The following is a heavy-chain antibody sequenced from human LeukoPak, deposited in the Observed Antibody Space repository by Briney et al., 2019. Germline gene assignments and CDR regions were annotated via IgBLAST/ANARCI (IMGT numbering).Heavy chain of an antibody. CDR2: INYSGST. V-gene: IGHV4-34*01. Sequence: SETLSLTCAVSDESFSGYYWNWIRQPPGRGLEWIGEINYSGSTKYHPSLKSRVTMSVDKSKKQLSLKLSSVTAADTAVYYCAREGRGGHNFDYWVQGTLVIVSS. CDR3: AREGRGGHNFDY. CDR1: DESFSGYY. J-gene: IGHJ4*02. D-gene: IGHD2-15*01.